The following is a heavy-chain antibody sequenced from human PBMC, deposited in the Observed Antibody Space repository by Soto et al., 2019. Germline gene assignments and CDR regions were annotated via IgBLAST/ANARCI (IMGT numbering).Heavy chain of an antibody. Sequence: PGGSLRLSCAASGFTFSSYGMHWVRQAPGKGLEWVAVISYDGSNKYYADSVKGRFTISRDNSKNTLYLQMNSLRAEVTAVYYCAKDCRPFSYYDYVWGSYREEYYYGMDVWGQGTTVTVSS. J-gene: IGHJ6*02. D-gene: IGHD3-16*02. CDR1: GFTFSSYG. CDR2: ISYDGSNK. V-gene: IGHV3-30*18. CDR3: AKDCRPFSYYDYVWGSYREEYYYGMDV.